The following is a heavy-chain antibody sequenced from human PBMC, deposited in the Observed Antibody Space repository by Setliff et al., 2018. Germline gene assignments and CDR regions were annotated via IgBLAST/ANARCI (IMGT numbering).Heavy chain of an antibody. CDR1: GYTFTESI. CDR2: IGVYSGNT. J-gene: IGHJ4*02. D-gene: IGHD2-8*01. Sequence: ASVKVSCKASGYTFTESIVSWVRQAPGQGLEWLGWIGVYSGNTYTAQRFQGRVTMTTDTSTNMPYLELRGLRSDDTAVYYCLRLVRYCSRTSCQRTSGDEVWGQGTLVTVSS. CDR3: LRLVRYCSRTSCQRTSGDEV. V-gene: IGHV1-18*01.